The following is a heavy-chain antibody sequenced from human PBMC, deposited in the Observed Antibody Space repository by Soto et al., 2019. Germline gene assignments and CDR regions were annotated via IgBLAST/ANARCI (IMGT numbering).Heavy chain of an antibody. CDR3: AAGEASSRNLAPYYLDF. Sequence: ETLSLTCTVSGGSMRNYFWTWIRQPPGKGLEWIGYIHYSGTTSFFPSYNPSLRSRVTISEDTSKNQFSLKLLSVTTADTAVYFCAAGEASSRNLAPYYLDFWGQGTLVTVS. V-gene: IGHV4-59*01. J-gene: IGHJ4*02. CDR1: GGSMRNYF. CDR2: IHYSGTT. D-gene: IGHD6-13*01.